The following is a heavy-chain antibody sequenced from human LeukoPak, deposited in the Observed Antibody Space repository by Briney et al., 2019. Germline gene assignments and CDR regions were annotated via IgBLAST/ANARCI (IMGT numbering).Heavy chain of an antibody. CDR1: GFTFSSYG. CDR2: ISYDGSNK. J-gene: IGHJ4*02. V-gene: IGHV3-30*03. CDR3: AGDDTLTGYYVY. D-gene: IGHD3-9*01. Sequence: GGSLRLSCAASGFTFSSYGMHWVRQAPGKGLEWVAVISYDGSNKYYADSVKGRFTISRDNSKNTLYLQMNSLRAEDTAVYYCAGDDTLTGYYVYWGQGTLVTVSS.